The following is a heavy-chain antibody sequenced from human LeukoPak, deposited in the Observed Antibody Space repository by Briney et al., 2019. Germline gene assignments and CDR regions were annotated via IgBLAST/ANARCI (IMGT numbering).Heavy chain of an antibody. CDR1: GFTFSSYS. CDR2: ITSNSAYK. Sequence: KSGGSLRLSCAASGFTFSSYSMNWVRQAPGKGLEWVSSITSNSAYKFYADSVKGQFIISRDNARNSLYLQLNSLRVEDTAVYFCARGSGGYNGEFDYWGQGTLVTVSS. J-gene: IGHJ4*02. D-gene: IGHD5-24*01. CDR3: ARGSGGYNGEFDY. V-gene: IGHV3-21*01.